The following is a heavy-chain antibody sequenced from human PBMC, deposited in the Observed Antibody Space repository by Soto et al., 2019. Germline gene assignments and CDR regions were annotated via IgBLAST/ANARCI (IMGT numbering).Heavy chain of an antibody. J-gene: IGHJ5*02. CDR2: IKSKTDGGTT. D-gene: IGHD3-10*01. V-gene: IGHV3-15*01. CDR3: TTEGRLLWCGELLCWFVP. Sequence: GGSLRLSCAASGFTFSNAWMSWVRQAPGKGLEWVGRIKSKTDGGTTDYAAPVKGRFTISRDDPKNTLYLQMNSLKTEDTAVYYCTTEGRLLWCGELLCWFVPWGQGTLVTVSS. CDR1: GFTFSNAW.